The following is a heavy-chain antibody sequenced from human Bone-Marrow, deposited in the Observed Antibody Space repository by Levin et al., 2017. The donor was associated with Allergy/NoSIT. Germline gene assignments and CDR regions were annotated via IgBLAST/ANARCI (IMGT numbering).Heavy chain of an antibody. V-gene: IGHV3-74*01. D-gene: IGHD2/OR15-2a*01. CDR1: GFTFSSYG. CDR2: FKSDGSTT. CDR3: ARDSGFFSIDY. Sequence: GGSLRLSCAASGFTFSSYGMHWVRQAPGKGLVWVSRFKSDGSTTNYADSVKGRFTISRDNAKNTLYLQMNSLRAEDTAVYYCARDSGFFSIDYWGQGTLVTVSS. J-gene: IGHJ4*02.